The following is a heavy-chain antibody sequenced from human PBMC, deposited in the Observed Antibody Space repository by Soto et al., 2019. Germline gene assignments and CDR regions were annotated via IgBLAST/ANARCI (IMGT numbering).Heavy chain of an antibody. V-gene: IGHV4-31*03. J-gene: IGHJ4*02. D-gene: IGHD3-16*01. CDR3: ARDRVMLTFGGASEEWGIDS. Sequence: QVQLQESGPGLVKPSQTLSLTCTVSGDSITSGVHYWSWIRQLPGKGLEWIGYIFYSGPTYYNPSLKSRVTISVNTSKNQFFLKLNSVTAADMAVYYCARDRVMLTFGGASEEWGIDSWGQGTLVTVSS. CDR2: IFYSGPT. CDR1: GDSITSGVHY.